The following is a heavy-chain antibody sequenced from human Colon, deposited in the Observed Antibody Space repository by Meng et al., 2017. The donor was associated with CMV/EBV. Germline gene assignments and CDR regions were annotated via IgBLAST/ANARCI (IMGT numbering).Heavy chain of an antibody. J-gene: IGHJ6*02. D-gene: IGHD6-6*01. V-gene: IGHV3-72*01. CDR3: ARGGYSSSSFYGMDV. CDR2: TGNKANSYTT. Sequence: GESLKIPCAASGFTFSDHYMDWVRQAPGKGLEWVGHTGNKANSYTTEYAASVRGRITISRDDSSNSLYLQMNSLTTEDTAVYYCARGGYSSSSFYGMDVWGQGTTVTVSS. CDR1: GFTFSDHY.